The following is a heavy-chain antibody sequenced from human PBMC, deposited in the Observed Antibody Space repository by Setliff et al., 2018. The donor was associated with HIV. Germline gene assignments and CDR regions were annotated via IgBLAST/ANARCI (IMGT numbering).Heavy chain of an antibody. CDR3: AKGHYDDWYYFDY. Sequence: GGSLRLSCVPSGFTFGGFATSWVRQAPGRGLEWVSAITGSGGNTYYADSVKGRFTISRDNSENTLYLKMNSLRADDTAMYYCAKGHYDDWYYFDYWGPGTLVTLSS. J-gene: IGHJ4*02. V-gene: IGHV3-23*01. CDR2: ITGSGGNT. D-gene: IGHD4-17*01. CDR1: GFTFGGFA.